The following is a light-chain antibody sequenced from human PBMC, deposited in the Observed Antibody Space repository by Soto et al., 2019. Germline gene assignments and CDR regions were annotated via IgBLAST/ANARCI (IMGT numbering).Light chain of an antibody. Sequence: EIVLTQSPGTLSLSPGERATLSCRASQSISSSHLAWYQQKPGQTPRLLIYATSSRATGIPDRFSGSGSGTDFTLTISRLAPEDFEVYYCQQYDTSPRTFGPGTKLEIK. V-gene: IGKV3-20*01. CDR2: ATS. CDR3: QQYDTSPRT. J-gene: IGKJ1*01. CDR1: QSISSSH.